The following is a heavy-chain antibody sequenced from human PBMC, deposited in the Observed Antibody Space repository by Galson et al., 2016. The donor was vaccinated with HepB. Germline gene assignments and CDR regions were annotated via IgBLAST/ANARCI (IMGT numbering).Heavy chain of an antibody. Sequence: SETLSLTCTVSGGSISISSYYWGWIRQPPGKGLEWIGIIYYTGSTYYNPSLKSRVTISVDTSKNQFSLKLSSVTAADTAVYDCARHRGKLGIIGQWGQGTLVTVSS. V-gene: IGHV4-39*01. J-gene: IGHJ4*02. CDR3: ARHRGKLGIIGQ. CDR1: GGSISISSYY. CDR2: IYYTGST. D-gene: IGHD2/OR15-2a*01.